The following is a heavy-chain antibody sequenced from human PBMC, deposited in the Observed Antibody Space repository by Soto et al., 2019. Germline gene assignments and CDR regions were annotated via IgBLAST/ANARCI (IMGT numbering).Heavy chain of an antibody. CDR3: ARESAALNWFDP. Sequence: GGSLRLSCAASGFTFGSYSMNWVRQAPGKGLEWVSYISSSSSTIYYADSVKGRFTISRDNAKNSLYLQMNSLRDEDTAVYYCARESAALNWFDPWGQGTLVTVS. CDR1: GFTFGSYS. V-gene: IGHV3-48*02. D-gene: IGHD2-2*01. J-gene: IGHJ5*02. CDR2: ISSSSSTI.